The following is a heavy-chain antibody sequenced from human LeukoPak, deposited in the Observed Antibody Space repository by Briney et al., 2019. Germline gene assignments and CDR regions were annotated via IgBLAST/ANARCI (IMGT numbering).Heavy chain of an antibody. Sequence: ASVKVCCKASGGTFSSYAISWVRQAPGQGLEWMGGIIPIFGTANYAQKFQGRVTITTDESTSTAYMELSSLRSEDTAVYYCARDHGITGTTAIDYWGQGTLVTVSS. D-gene: IGHD1-7*01. CDR2: IIPIFGTA. J-gene: IGHJ4*02. CDR1: GGTFSSYA. V-gene: IGHV1-69*05. CDR3: ARDHGITGTTAIDY.